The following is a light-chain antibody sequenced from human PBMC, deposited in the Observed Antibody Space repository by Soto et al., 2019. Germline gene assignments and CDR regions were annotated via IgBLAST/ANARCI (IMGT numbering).Light chain of an antibody. V-gene: IGKV3-15*01. Sequence: LSVSEGKSVTVPCRPRQSVSSSLAWYQQKPGQAPKLLINDASTRDTGIPARFSGSGSGTEFTLTIICRLRNDVAPYFRYQVKFPAWAFGQGTKVDIK. J-gene: IGKJ1*01. CDR1: QSVSSS. CDR2: DAS. CDR3: YQVKFPAWA.